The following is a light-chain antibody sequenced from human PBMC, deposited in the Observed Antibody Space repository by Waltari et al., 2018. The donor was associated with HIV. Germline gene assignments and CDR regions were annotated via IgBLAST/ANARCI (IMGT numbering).Light chain of an antibody. V-gene: IGLV3-25*03. CDR1: ARPNQY. J-gene: IGLJ3*02. Sequence: SYELPQPPSVSVSPGQTDKITCSGDARPNQYDHWYQQKPGQAPLLVIYKDTQRPSGSPERFSGSHSGTTVTLIISGVQAEDEADYYCESADNSGTYWVFGGGTKLSVL. CDR3: ESADNSGTYWV. CDR2: KDT.